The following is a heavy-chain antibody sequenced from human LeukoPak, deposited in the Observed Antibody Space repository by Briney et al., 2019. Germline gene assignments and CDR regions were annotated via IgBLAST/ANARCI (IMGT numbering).Heavy chain of an antibody. J-gene: IGHJ4*02. V-gene: IGHV3-30*18. Sequence: GASLRLSCAASGFTFSFSGMYWVRQAPGKGLEWVAFISDDGSRKYYADSVKGRFTISRDNSKNTLFLQMNSLRTEDTAVYYCAKDRSTTWSFDYWGQGTLVTVSS. CDR2: ISDDGSRK. CDR3: AKDRSTTWSFDY. CDR1: GFTFSFSG. D-gene: IGHD6-13*01.